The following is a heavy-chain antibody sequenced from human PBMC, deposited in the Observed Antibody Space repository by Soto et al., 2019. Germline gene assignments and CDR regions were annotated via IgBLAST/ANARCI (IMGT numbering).Heavy chain of an antibody. V-gene: IGHV3-33*01. J-gene: IGHJ4*02. Sequence: GGSLRLSCAASGFTFSSYGMHWVRQAPGKGLEWVAVIWYDGSNKYYADSVKGRFTISRDNSKNTLYLQMNSLRAEDTAVYYCARDAAVQRDYFDYWGQGTLVTVSS. D-gene: IGHD6-25*01. CDR1: GFTFSSYG. CDR3: ARDAAVQRDYFDY. CDR2: IWYDGSNK.